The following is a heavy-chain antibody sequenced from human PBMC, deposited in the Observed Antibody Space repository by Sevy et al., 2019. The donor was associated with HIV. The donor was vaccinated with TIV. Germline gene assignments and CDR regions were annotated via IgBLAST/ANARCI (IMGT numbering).Heavy chain of an antibody. Sequence: GGSLRLSCAASGFTFSGSAMHWVRQASGKGLEWVGRIRSKANSYATAYAASVKGRFIISRDDSKNTAYLQMNSLKTEDTAVYYCTRHLDAVDPPLNYWGQGTLVTVSS. CDR3: TRHLDAVDPPLNY. CDR2: IRSKANSYAT. J-gene: IGHJ4*02. CDR1: GFTFSGSA. V-gene: IGHV3-73*01. D-gene: IGHD3-16*01.